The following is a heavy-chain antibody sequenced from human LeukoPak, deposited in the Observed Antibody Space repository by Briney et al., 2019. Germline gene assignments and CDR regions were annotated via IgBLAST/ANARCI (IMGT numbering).Heavy chain of an antibody. J-gene: IGHJ4*02. V-gene: IGHV4-4*02. CDR3: TNLPSSSSGWHRTY. CDR2: VHLDGRT. D-gene: IGHD6-19*01. CDR1: GGSVTSTNW. Sequence: SETLSLTCDVSGGSVTSTNWWTWVRQPPGKGLEWIGEVHLDGRTNYNPSLKSRLIMSVDLPENHISLKLSSVTAADTAVYYCTNLPSSSSGWHRTYWGQGTLVTVSS.